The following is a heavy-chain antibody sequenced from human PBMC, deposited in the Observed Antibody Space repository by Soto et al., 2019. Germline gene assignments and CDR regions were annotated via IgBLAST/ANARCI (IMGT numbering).Heavy chain of an antibody. V-gene: IGHV1-2*04. D-gene: IGHD4-17*01. J-gene: IGHJ4*02. CDR3: ARAPAHMTAVTPFDY. CDR2: ISPNSGGT. CDR1: GYSFTAYY. Sequence: QVQLVQSGAEVKKPGASVMVSCKASGYSFTAYYIHWVRQAPGQGLEWMGWISPNSGGTNYAQQFRGWVPLTRDTSINTAYMEVSRLRSDDTAVYYCARAPAHMTAVTPFDYWGQGTLLTVSS.